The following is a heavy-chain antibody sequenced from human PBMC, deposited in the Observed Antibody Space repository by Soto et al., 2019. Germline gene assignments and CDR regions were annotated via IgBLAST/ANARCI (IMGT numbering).Heavy chain of an antibody. D-gene: IGHD3-10*01. V-gene: IGHV4-61*01. Sequence: SETLSLTCTVSGGSVSSGSYYWSWIRQPPGKGLEWIGYIYYSGSTNYNPSLKSRVTISVDTSKNQFSLKLSSVTAADTAVYYCASSSGSHYYYYGMDVWGQGTTVTVS. J-gene: IGHJ6*02. CDR2: IYYSGST. CDR1: GGSVSSGSYY. CDR3: ASSSGSHYYYYGMDV.